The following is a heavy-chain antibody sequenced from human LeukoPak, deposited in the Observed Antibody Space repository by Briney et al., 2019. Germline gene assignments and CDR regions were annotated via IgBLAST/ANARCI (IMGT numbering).Heavy chain of an antibody. D-gene: IGHD1-1*01. V-gene: IGHV3-21*01. Sequence: GGSLRLSCADSEFILSTYAMNWVRQAPGRGLEWASSISPSGSAIFYAHSVKGRFTISRDNAKNSLYLQMNSLRAEDTALYFCASGIRERGFDSWGQGTLITVSS. CDR2: ISPSGSAI. CDR1: EFILSTYA. J-gene: IGHJ4*02. CDR3: ASGIRERGFDS.